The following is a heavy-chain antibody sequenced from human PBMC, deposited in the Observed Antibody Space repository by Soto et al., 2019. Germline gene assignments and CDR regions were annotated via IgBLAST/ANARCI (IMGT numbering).Heavy chain of an antibody. CDR3: TTDDYGDYGWANMVDY. CDR1: GFTFSNAW. J-gene: IGHJ4*02. D-gene: IGHD4-17*01. Sequence: PGGSLRLSCAASGFTFSNAWMSWVRQAPGKGLEWVGRIKSKTDGGTTDYAAPVKDRFTISRDDSKNTLYLQMNSLKTEDTAVYYCTTDDYGDYGWANMVDYWGQGTLVTVSS. CDR2: IKSKTDGGTT. V-gene: IGHV3-15*01.